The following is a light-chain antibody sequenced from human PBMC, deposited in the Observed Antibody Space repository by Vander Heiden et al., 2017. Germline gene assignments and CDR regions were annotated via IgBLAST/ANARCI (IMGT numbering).Light chain of an antibody. CDR2: EVT. Sequence: QSALTQAASVSASPGQSITISCTGASSDVGSYNLVSLYQQNPGKAPKLMIYEVTKRPSGVSNRFSGSKSSNTASLTISVLQAEDETDYYCCSYAGSNTWVFGGGTKLTVL. CDR3: CSYAGSNTWV. V-gene: IGLV2-23*02. J-gene: IGLJ3*02. CDR1: SSDVGSYNL.